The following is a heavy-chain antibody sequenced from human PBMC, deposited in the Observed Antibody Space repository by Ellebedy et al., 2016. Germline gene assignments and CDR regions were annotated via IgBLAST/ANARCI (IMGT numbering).Heavy chain of an antibody. D-gene: IGHD3-22*01. CDR3: ATDYYDSSGYSWVGAFDI. CDR2: ISAYNGNT. Sequence: GESLKISXKGSGYTFTSYGISWVRQAPGQGLEWMGWISAYNGNTNYAQKLQGRVTMTTDTSTSTAYMELRSLRSDDTAVYYCATDYYDSSGYSWVGAFDIWGQGTMVTVSS. J-gene: IGHJ3*02. CDR1: GYTFTSYG. V-gene: IGHV1-18*01.